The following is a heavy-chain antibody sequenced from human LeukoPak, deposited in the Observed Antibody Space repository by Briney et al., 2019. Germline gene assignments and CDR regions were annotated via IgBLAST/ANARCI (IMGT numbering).Heavy chain of an antibody. V-gene: IGHV3-23*01. CDR2: ISGSGGST. CDR1: GFTFSSYA. J-gene: IGHJ4*02. D-gene: IGHD2-15*01. CDR3: ANDRGAVITAPPDY. Sequence: PGGSLRLSCAASGFTFSSYAMSWVRQAPGKGLEWVSAISGSGGSTYYAGSVKGRFTISRDNSKNTLYLQMNSLRAEDTAVYYCANDRGAVITAPPDYWGQGILVTVSS.